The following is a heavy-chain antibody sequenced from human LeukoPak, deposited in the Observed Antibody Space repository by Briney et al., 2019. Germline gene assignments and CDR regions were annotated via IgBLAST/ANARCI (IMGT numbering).Heavy chain of an antibody. V-gene: IGHV3-9*01. J-gene: IGHJ6*02. CDR1: GFTFDDYA. Sequence: GRSLRLSCAASGFTFDDYAMHWVRQAPGKGLEWVSGISWNSGSIGYADSVKGRFTISRDNAKNSLYLQMNSLRAEDTALYYCAKDMAGGITIFYYGMDVWGQGTTVTVSS. CDR2: ISWNSGSI. CDR3: AKDMAGGITIFYYGMDV. D-gene: IGHD3-9*01.